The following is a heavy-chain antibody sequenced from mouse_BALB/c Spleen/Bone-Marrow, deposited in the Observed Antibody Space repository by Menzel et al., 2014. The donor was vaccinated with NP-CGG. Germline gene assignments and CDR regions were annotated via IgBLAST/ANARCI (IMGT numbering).Heavy chain of an antibody. CDR1: GFTFXSYT. CDR3: TRDAMDY. Sequence: EVQLQESGGGLVKPGGSLKLSCAASGFTFXSYTMSWVRQTPEKRLEWVATISSGGSYTYYPDSVKGRFTISRDNAKNTLYLQMSSLKSEDTAMYYCTRDAMDYWGQGTSVTVSS. V-gene: IGHV5-6-4*01. J-gene: IGHJ4*01. CDR2: ISSGGSYT.